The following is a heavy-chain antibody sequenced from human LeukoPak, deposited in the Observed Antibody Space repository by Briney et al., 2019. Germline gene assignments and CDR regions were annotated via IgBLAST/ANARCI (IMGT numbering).Heavy chain of an antibody. CDR2: IKEDGSEK. J-gene: IGHJ4*02. V-gene: IGHV3-7*01. CDR3: ATDVGAD. CDR1: GLTCSSSW. Sequence: GGSLRLSCAASGLTCSSSWMTWVRQTPGKGLEWVANIKEDGSEKYYVDSVKGRFTISRDNAKNSLYLQMNSLRAEDTALYYCATDVGADWGQGTLVTVSS.